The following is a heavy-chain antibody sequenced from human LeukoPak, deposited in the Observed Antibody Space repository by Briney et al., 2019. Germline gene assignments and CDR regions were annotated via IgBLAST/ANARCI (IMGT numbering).Heavy chain of an antibody. CDR2: ISDRGSTI. V-gene: IGHV3-23*01. D-gene: IGHD2-21*02. CDR3: AKEGPYCGGDCYGVFDY. CDR1: GFTFSNYA. Sequence: GGSLRLSCAASGFTFSNYAVAWVRQAPGKGLQWVSVISDRGSTIYYADSVKGRFTISRDNSKNTLYLQVNGLRAEDTAVYYCAKEGPYCGGDCYGVFDYWGQGTLVTVSS. J-gene: IGHJ4*02.